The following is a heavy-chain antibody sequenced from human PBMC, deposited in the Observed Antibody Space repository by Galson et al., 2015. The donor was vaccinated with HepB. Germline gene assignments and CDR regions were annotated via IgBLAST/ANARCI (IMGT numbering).Heavy chain of an antibody. D-gene: IGHD3-22*01. J-gene: IGHJ5*02. CDR1: GYTFTSYY. CDR2: INTNTGNP. V-gene: IGHV7-4-1*02. CDR3: ARVYYYDSSGYQNWFDP. Sequence: SVKVSCKASGYTFTSYYMHWVRQAPGQGLEWMGWINTNTGNPTYAQGFTGRFVFSLDTSVSTAYLQISSLKAEDTAVYYCARVYYYDSSGYQNWFDPWGQGTLVTVSS.